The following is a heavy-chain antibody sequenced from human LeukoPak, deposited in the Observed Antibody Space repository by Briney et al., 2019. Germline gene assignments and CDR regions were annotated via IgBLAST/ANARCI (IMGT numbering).Heavy chain of an antibody. D-gene: IGHD6-19*01. CDR1: GYTFTSYG. J-gene: IGHJ6*03. V-gene: IGHV1-18*01. CDR3: ARQPGGWYGSYYYYMDV. CDR2: ISAYNGNT. Sequence: ASVKVSCKASGYTFTSYGISWVRQAPGQGLEWMGWISAYNGNTNYAQKLQGRVTMTTDTSTSTAYMELRSLRSDDTAVYYCARQPGGWYGSYYYYMDVWGKGTTVTFSS.